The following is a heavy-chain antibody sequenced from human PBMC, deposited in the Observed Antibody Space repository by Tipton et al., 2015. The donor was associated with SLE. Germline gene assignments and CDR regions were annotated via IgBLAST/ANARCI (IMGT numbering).Heavy chain of an antibody. D-gene: IGHD2-15*01. Sequence: LRLSCTVSGGSISSYYWSWIRQPAGKGLEWIGYIYTSGSTNYNPSLKSRVTISVDTSKNQFSLKLSSVTAADTAVYYCARDTRAFDIWGQGTMVTVSS. CDR3: ARDTRAFDI. CDR2: IYTSGST. J-gene: IGHJ3*02. CDR1: GGSISSYY. V-gene: IGHV4-4*08.